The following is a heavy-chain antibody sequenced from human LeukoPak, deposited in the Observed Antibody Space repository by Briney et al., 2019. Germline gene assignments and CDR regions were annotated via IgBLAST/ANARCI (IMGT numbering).Heavy chain of an antibody. CDR1: GFTFSTYG. CDR3: AKTGGIAAAH. V-gene: IGHV3-23*01. D-gene: IGHD6-13*01. Sequence: GGSLRLSCADSGFTFSTYGITWVRQAPGKGLEWVSAISGSGGSTYYADSVEGRFTISRDNSKNTLYLQMNSLRAEDTALYYCAKTGGIAAAHWGQGTLVTVSS. CDR2: ISGSGGST. J-gene: IGHJ4*02.